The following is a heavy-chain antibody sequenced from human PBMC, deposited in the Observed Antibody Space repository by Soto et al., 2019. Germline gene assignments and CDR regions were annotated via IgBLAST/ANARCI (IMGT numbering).Heavy chain of an antibody. V-gene: IGHV2-5*01. J-gene: IGHJ4*02. D-gene: IGHD3-3*01. CDR3: AHRVLRTVFGLVTTTAIYFDF. Sequence: QITLNESGPTVVRPTETLTLTCRFSGFSLTTSGVGVGWIRQSTGKAPEWLALIYWYDDKRYSASLKSRLTITKDTSKNQVVLTVSDLDPTDTATYYCAHRVLRTVFGLVTTTAIYFDFWGQGTPVAVS. CDR1: GFSLTTSGVG. CDR2: IYWYDDK.